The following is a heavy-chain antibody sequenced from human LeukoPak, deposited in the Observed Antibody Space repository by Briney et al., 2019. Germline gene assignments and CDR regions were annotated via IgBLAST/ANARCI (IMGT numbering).Heavy chain of an antibody. Sequence: PGRSLRLSCAASGFTFSSYAMHWVRQAPGKGLEWVAVISYDGSNKYYADSVKGRFTISRDNAMNSLFLQMNSLIAEDTAVYYCARVGIRFLEQYYFDYWGQGTLVTVSS. CDR2: ISYDGSNK. CDR3: ARVGIRFLEQYYFDY. D-gene: IGHD3-3*01. J-gene: IGHJ4*02. CDR1: GFTFSSYA. V-gene: IGHV3-30-3*01.